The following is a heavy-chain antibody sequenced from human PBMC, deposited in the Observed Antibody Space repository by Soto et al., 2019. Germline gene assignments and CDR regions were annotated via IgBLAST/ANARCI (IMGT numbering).Heavy chain of an antibody. J-gene: IGHJ5*02. D-gene: IGHD3-3*01. Sequence: ASVKVSCKASGYTFTSYGISWVRQAPGQGLEWMGWINAYNGNTNYAQKLQGRVTMTTDTSTSTAYMELRSLRSDDTAVYYCARGKDWGVVTPSKTNWFDPWGQGTLVTVSS. V-gene: IGHV1-18*01. CDR2: INAYNGNT. CDR1: GYTFTSYG. CDR3: ARGKDWGVVTPSKTNWFDP.